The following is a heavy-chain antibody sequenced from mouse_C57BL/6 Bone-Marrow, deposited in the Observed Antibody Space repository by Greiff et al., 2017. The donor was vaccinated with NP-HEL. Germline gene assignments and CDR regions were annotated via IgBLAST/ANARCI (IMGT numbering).Heavy chain of an antibody. CDR2: IDPSDGCT. CDR3: AWGTTVPFAY. D-gene: IGHD1-1*01. J-gene: IGHJ3*01. CDR1: GYTFTSYW. V-gene: IGHV1-59*01. Sequence: QVQLKQPGAELVRPGTSVKLSCKASGYTFTSYWMHWVKQRPGQGLEWIGVIDPSDGCTNYNQKFKGKATLTVDTSSSTAYMQLSSLTSEDSAVYNCAWGTTVPFAYWGQGTLVTVSA.